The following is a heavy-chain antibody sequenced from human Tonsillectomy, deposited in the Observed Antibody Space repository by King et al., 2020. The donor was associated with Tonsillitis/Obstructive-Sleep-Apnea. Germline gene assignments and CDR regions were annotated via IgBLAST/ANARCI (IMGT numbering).Heavy chain of an antibody. CDR1: GGSISSSNW. J-gene: IGHJ4*02. D-gene: IGHD3-10*01. CDR3: ARDPVLVQGVTHYFDY. CDR2: IYHSGST. Sequence: QLQESGPGLVKPSGTLSLTCAVSGGSISSSNWWSWVRQPPGKGLEWIGEIYHSGSTNYNPSLKSRFTISVDKSKNQFSLKLSSVTAADTAVYYGARDPVLVQGVTHYFDYWGQGTLVTVSS. V-gene: IGHV4-4*02.